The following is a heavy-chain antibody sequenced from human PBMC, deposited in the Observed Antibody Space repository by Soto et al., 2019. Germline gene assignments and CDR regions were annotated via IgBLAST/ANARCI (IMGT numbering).Heavy chain of an antibody. D-gene: IGHD2-2*03. V-gene: IGHV1-2*02. Sequence: GASVKVSCKASGYTFTGYYMHWVRQAPGQGLEWMGWINPNSGGTNYAQKFQGRVTMTRDTSISTAYMELSRLRSDDTAVYYCAAPTPVDIGPRLRKYYYYGMDVWGQGTTVTVSS. CDR1: GYTFTGYY. CDR3: AAPTPVDIGPRLRKYYYYGMDV. J-gene: IGHJ6*02. CDR2: INPNSGGT.